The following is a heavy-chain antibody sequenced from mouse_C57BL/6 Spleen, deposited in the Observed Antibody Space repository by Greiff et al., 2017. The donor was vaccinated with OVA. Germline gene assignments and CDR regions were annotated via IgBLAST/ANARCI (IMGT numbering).Heavy chain of an antibody. V-gene: IGHV1-72*01. CDR1: GYTFTSYW. CDR2: IDPNSGGT. J-gene: IGHJ2*01. Sequence: QVQLQQPGAELVKPGASVKLSCKASGYTFTSYWMHWVKQRPGRGLVWIGRIDPNSGGTKYNEKFKSKATLTVDKPSSTAYMQLSSLTSEDSAVYNCAKGGFYGSSECYFDYWGQGTTLTVSS. CDR3: AKGGFYGSSECYFDY. D-gene: IGHD1-1*01.